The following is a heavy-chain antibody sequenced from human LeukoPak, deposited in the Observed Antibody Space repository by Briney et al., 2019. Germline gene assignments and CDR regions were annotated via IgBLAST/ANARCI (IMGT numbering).Heavy chain of an antibody. CDR3: ARDLGYCSSTSCYSAAFDI. J-gene: IGHJ3*02. CDR2: IKQDGSEK. D-gene: IGHD2-2*01. Sequence: PGGSLRLSCAASGFTFSSHCMNWARQAPGKGLEWVANIKQDGSEKYYVDSVKGRFTISRDNAKNSLYLQMNSLRAEDTAVYYCARDLGYCSSTSCYSAAFDIWGQGTMVTVSS. CDR1: GFTFSSHC. V-gene: IGHV3-7*01.